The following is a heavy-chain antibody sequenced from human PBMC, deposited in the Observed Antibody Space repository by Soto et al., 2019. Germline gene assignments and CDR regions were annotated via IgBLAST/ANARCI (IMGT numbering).Heavy chain of an antibody. J-gene: IGHJ4*02. V-gene: IGHV3-30-3*01. CDR3: ARVLTYYDFWSGHDY. D-gene: IGHD3-3*01. Sequence: GGSLRLSCAASGFTFSSYAMSWVGQAPGKGLEWVAVISYDGSNKYYADSVKGRFTISRDNSKNTLYLQMNSLRAEDTAVYYCARVLTYYDFWSGHDYWGQGTLVTVSS. CDR1: GFTFSSYA. CDR2: ISYDGSNK.